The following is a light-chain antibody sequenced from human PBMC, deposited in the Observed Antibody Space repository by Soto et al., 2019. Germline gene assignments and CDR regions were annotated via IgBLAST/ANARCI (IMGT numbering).Light chain of an antibody. Sequence: EVVLTQSPSTLSVSPGERATLSCRASQTAGSNLAWYQHKPGQAPRLLISGASTRATGVPARFSGSGSGTEFALTISGLQSEDFTVYFCQQYNTRPQTFGQGTKVDIK. J-gene: IGKJ1*01. CDR1: QTAGSN. CDR2: GAS. CDR3: QQYNTRPQT. V-gene: IGKV3-15*01.